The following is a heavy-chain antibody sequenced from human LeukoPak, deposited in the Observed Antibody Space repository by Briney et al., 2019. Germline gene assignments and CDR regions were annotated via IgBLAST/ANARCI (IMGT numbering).Heavy chain of an antibody. CDR2: INSDGSST. CDR1: GFTFSSYW. CDR3: ARASWVYYGSGSDFDY. J-gene: IGHJ4*02. V-gene: IGHV3-74*01. D-gene: IGHD3-10*01. Sequence: GGSLRLSCAASGFTFSSYWMHWVRQAPGKGLVWVSRINSDGSSTRYADSVKGRFTISRDNAKNTLYLQMNSLRAEDTAVYYCARASWVYYGSGSDFDYWGQGTLVTVSS.